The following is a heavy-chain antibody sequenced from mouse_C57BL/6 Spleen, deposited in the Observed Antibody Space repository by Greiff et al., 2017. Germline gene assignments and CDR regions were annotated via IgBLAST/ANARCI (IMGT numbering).Heavy chain of an antibody. Sequence: VKLQESGAELARPGASVKLSCKASGYTFTSYGISWVKQRTGQGLEWIGEIYPRSGNTYYNEKFKGKATLTADKSSSTAYMELRSLTSEDSAVYFCARRDNSHWCFDVWGTGTTVTVSS. CDR3: ARRDNSHWCFDV. CDR2: IYPRSGNT. J-gene: IGHJ1*03. D-gene: IGHD3-3*01. V-gene: IGHV1-81*01. CDR1: GYTFTSYG.